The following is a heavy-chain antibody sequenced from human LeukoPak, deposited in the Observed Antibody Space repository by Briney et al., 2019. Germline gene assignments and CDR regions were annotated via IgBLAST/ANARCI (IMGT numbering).Heavy chain of an antibody. D-gene: IGHD6-13*01. Sequence: PGGSLRLSCAASGFTFSSYSMNWVRQAPGKGLEWVSSISSSSSYIYYADSVKGRFTISRDNAKNSLYLQMNSLRAEDTAVYYCACGGRYSPPADYYYYCMDVWGKGTTVTISS. J-gene: IGHJ6*03. V-gene: IGHV3-21*01. CDR1: GFTFSSYS. CDR3: ACGGRYSPPADYYYYCMDV. CDR2: ISSSSSYI.